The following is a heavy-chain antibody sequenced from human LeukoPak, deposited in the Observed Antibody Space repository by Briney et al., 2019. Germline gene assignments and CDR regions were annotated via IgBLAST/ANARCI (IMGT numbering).Heavy chain of an antibody. J-gene: IGHJ5*02. CDR1: GYTFTSYD. V-gene: IGHV1-8*01. D-gene: IGHD2-2*01. CDR3: ARGRQSRYCSSTSCANWFDP. CDR2: MNPNSGNT. Sequence: ASVKVSCKASGYTFTSYDINWVRQAPGQGLEWMGWMNPNSGNTGYAQKFQGRVTMTRNTSISTAYMELSSLRSEDTAVYYCARGRQSRYCSSTSCANWFDPWGQGTLVTVSS.